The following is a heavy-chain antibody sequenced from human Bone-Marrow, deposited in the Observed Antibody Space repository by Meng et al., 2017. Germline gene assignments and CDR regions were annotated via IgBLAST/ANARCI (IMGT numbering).Heavy chain of an antibody. V-gene: IGHV6-1*01. D-gene: IGHD1-26*01. CDR1: GDRVSSNSAA. J-gene: IGHJ4*02. Sequence: VQLPQSGTGLVKPSPTLPLPCAIAGDRVSSNSAAWNWIRQSPSRGLEWLGRTYYRSKWYNDYAVSVKSRITINPDTSKNQFSLQLNSVTPEDTAVYYCARDHSGSYYVRFDYWGQGILVTVSS. CDR3: ARDHSGSYYVRFDY. CDR2: TYYRSKWYN.